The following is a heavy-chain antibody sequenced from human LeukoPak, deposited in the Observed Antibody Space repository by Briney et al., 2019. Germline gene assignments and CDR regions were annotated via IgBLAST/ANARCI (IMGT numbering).Heavy chain of an antibody. CDR1: GGSISGYY. J-gene: IGHJ3*01. CDR3: ARQSDSSGYYYLGAFDF. CDR2: IYTSGNT. D-gene: IGHD3-22*01. Sequence: SETLSLTCTVSGGSISGYYWSWIRQPAGKGLEWIGRIYTSGNTNYNPSLKSRLTMSVDTSKNQFSLKLCSVTAADTAVYYCARQSDSSGYYYLGAFDFWGQGTMVTVSS. V-gene: IGHV4-4*07.